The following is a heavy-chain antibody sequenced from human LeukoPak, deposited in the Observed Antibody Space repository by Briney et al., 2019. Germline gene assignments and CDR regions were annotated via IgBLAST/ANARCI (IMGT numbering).Heavy chain of an antibody. CDR1: GFTFSSYS. J-gene: IGHJ4*02. V-gene: IGHV3-21*01. D-gene: IGHD1-26*01. CDR2: ISSSSSYI. CDR3: ARDVGSGSYAEPHYFDY. Sequence: GGSLRLSCAASGFTFSSYSMNWVRQAPGKGLEWVSSISSSSSYIYYADSVKGRFTISRDNAKNSLYLQMSSLRAEDTAVYYCARDVGSGSYAEPHYFDYWGQGTLVTVSS.